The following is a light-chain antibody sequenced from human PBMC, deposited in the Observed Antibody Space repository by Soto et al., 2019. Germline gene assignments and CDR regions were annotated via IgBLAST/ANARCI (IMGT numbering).Light chain of an antibody. CDR1: QSVSSN. V-gene: IGKV3-15*01. J-gene: IGKJ2*01. Sequence: EIVMTQSPATLSVSPGERATLSCRASQSVSSNLAWYQHKPGQAPRLLIYGASTRATGIPARFSGSGSGTEFTLTISSLQSEDFAVYYCQQYNNWPPRNTFGQGTKLEIK. CDR3: QQYNNWPPRNT. CDR2: GAS.